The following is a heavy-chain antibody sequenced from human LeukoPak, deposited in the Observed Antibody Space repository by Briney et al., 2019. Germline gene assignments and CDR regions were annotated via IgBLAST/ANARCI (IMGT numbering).Heavy chain of an antibody. CDR2: IRYDGSNK. J-gene: IGHJ4*02. D-gene: IGHD4-17*01. CDR3: AKGGYGDYASFDY. CDR1: GFTFSSYG. V-gene: IGHV3-30*02. Sequence: GGSLRLSCAASGFTFSSYGMHWVRQAPGKGLERVAFIRYDGSNKYYADSVKGRFTISRDNSKNTLYLQMNSLRAEDTAVYYCAKGGYGDYASFDYWGQGTLVTVSS.